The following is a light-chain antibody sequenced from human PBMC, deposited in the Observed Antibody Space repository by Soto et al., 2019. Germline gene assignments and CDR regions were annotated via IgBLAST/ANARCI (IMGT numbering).Light chain of an antibody. Sequence: EIVLTQSPGTLSLSPGERATLSCRASQSVSSSYLAWYQQKPGQAPRLLIHGASFRATGIPDRFSGSGSGTDFTLTINRLEPEDFAVYYCQQYGSSPLYIFGQGTKLEIK. V-gene: IGKV3-20*01. CDR3: QQYGSSPLYI. CDR2: GAS. CDR1: QSVSSSY. J-gene: IGKJ2*01.